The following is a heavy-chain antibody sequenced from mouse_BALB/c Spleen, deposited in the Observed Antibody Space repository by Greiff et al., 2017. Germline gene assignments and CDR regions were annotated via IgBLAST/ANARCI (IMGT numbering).Heavy chain of an antibody. J-gene: IGHJ4*01. CDR1: GFTFSSYT. V-gene: IGHV5-12-2*01. D-gene: IGHD2-10*02. CDR2: ISNGGGST. CDR3: ARRYGNYDAMDY. Sequence: EVKLMESGGGLVQPGGSLKLSCAASGFTFSSYTMSWVRQTPEKRLEWVAYISNGGGSTYYPDTVKGRFTISRDNAKNTLYLQMSSLKSEDTAMYYCARRYGNYDAMDYWGQGTSVTVSS.